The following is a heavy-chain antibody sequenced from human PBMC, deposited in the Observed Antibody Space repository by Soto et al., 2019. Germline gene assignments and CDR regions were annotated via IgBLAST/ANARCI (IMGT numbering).Heavy chain of an antibody. CDR1: GYTFTSYD. CDR3: ARHNDFWSGYYWYYGMDV. CDR2: MNPNSGNT. J-gene: IGHJ6*02. D-gene: IGHD3-3*01. Sequence: QVQLVQSGAEVKKPGASVKVSCKASGYTFTSYDINWVRQATGQGLEWMGWMNPNSGNTGYAQKFQGRVTMTRNTSISTAYMELSSLGSEDTAVYYCARHNDFWSGYYWYYGMDVWGQGTTVTVSS. V-gene: IGHV1-8*01.